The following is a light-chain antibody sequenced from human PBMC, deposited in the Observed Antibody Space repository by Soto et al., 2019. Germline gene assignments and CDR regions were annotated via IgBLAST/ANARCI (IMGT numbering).Light chain of an antibody. V-gene: IGKV4-1*01. CDR1: QSILYSSINRNY. Sequence: DIVMTQSPDSLAVSLGERATINCKSSQSILYSSINRNYLAWHQQKPGQPLRLLFYWASTRESGVPDRFSASGSATDFTLTISTLQAEDVAVYHCQQYYRTPPTFGQGTKVEIK. J-gene: IGKJ1*01. CDR2: WAS. CDR3: QQYYRTPPT.